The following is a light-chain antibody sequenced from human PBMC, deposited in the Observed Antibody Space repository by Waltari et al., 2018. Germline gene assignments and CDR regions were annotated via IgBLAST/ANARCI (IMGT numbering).Light chain of an antibody. J-gene: IGLJ6*01. V-gene: IGLV2-14*01. CDR1: SSDVGGYNY. CDR2: GVT. Sequence: QSAPTQPPSVSGSPGQSVTISCSGTSSDVGGYNYVSWSQQHPGKAPKLMIYGVTNRPSGVSDRFSGSKSVNTASLTISGLQAEDEADYYCCSYSTSSTFVFGSGTKLTVL. CDR3: CSYSTSSTFV.